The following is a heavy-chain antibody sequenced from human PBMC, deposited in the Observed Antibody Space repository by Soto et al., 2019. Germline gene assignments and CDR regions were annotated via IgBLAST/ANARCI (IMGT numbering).Heavy chain of an antibody. CDR1: GFTITRSA. J-gene: IGHJ6*02. V-gene: IGHV1-58*01. D-gene: IGHD3-3*02. CDR2: IVVGSGNT. CDR3: AAAKNQGGAFLEWLSYYGMDV. Sequence: SVKVSCKASGFTITRSAVQWVRQARGQRLEWIGWIVVGSGNTNYAQKFQERVTITRDMSTSTAYMELSSLRSEDTAVYYCAAAKNQGGAFLEWLSYYGMDVWGQGTTATVSS.